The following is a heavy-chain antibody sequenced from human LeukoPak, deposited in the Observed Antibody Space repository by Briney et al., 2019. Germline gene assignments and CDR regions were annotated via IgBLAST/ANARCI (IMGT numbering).Heavy chain of an antibody. CDR1: GFTFTTYL. D-gene: IGHD5-12*01. V-gene: IGHV3-7*01. Sequence: GGSLRLSCAASGFTFTTYLMTWVRPAPWKGLEGVAKVNQDGSEKYYVGSVNGRFTISIDNAKNSLSLQMNSLRHKDPAGHFFPRGDGYDRLWAEGTVVTVSS. CDR2: VNQDGSEK. J-gene: IGHJ4*02. CDR3: PRGDGYDRL.